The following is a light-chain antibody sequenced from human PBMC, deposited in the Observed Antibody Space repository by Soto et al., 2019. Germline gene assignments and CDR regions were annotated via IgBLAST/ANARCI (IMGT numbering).Light chain of an antibody. J-gene: IGKJ4*01. CDR1: QSLSIN. Sequence: EVVMTQSPATLYVSPGERATLFCRATQSLSINLAWYQHKPSQAPRLLIYGVSNRAPGIPVRFSASGSGTDFTLTISTLQPEDLAIYYCLQYNSWPLTFGGGTKVQI. CDR2: GVS. V-gene: IGKV3-15*01. CDR3: LQYNSWPLT.